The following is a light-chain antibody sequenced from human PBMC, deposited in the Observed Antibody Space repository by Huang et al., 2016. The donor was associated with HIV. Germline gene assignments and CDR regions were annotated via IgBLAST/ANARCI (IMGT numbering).Light chain of an antibody. J-gene: IGKJ2*01. CDR3: QQYNSHPYT. V-gene: IGKV1-5*03. CDR1: PNILHL. Sequence: DIQMTQSPSTLSASVGDRVTITCRASPNILHLCAWYQQKPGRAPSLVIYKSSTLKNGVPSRFSGCGSGTEFTLTISSLQPDDFATYYCQQYNSHPYTFGRGTKLDIK. CDR2: KSS.